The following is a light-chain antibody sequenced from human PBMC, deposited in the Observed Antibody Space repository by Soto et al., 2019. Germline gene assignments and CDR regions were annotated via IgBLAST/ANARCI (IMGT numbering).Light chain of an antibody. CDR1: SSNIGAGYD. J-gene: IGLJ1*01. V-gene: IGLV1-40*01. CDR3: QSYDSSPRAYV. CDR2: GNS. Sequence: QSVLTQPPSVSGAPGQRVTISCTGSSSNIGAGYDVHWYQQLPGTAPKLLIYGNSNRPSGVPDRFSGSKSGTSASLAITGLQAEDEADYYCQSYDSSPRAYVFGTGTKVTVL.